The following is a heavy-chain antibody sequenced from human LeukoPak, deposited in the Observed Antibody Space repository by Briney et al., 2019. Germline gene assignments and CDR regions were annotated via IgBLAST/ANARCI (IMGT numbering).Heavy chain of an antibody. J-gene: IGHJ1*01. CDR2: IYYSGST. CDR1: GGSISSYY. Sequence: PSETLSLICTVSGGSISSYYWCWIRQPPGKGLEWIGYIYYSGSTNYNPSLKSRVTITVDTSKNQFSLKLSSVTAADTAVYYCARGLSSSWYMYFQHWGQGTLVTVSS. V-gene: IGHV4-59*01. CDR3: ARGLSSSWYMYFQH. D-gene: IGHD6-13*01.